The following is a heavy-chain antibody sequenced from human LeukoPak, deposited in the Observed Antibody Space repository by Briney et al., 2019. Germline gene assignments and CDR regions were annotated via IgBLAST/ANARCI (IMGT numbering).Heavy chain of an antibody. D-gene: IGHD3-22*01. CDR2: IYGGEST. Sequence: PGGSLRLSCAVSGFGVSANYMHWVRQTPGKGLHWVSSIYGGESTNYADSVRGRFTISRDISENTLYLQMKNLRVDDTAVYYCGTMSNYDSGGYYDAWGQGTPVTVSS. CDR3: GTMSNYDSGGYYDA. J-gene: IGHJ5*02. V-gene: IGHV3-53*01. CDR1: GFGVSANY.